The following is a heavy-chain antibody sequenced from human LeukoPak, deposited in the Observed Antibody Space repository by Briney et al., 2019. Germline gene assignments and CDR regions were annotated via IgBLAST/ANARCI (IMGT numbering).Heavy chain of an antibody. Sequence: GGSLRLSCAASGFTFSSYAMNWVRQAPGKGLEWVSAISASGGSTYYADSVKGRFTISSDNSKNTLYLQMSSLRAEDTAVYYCAKAMAGSTYYFGSWGQGTLVTVSS. CDR3: AKAMAGSTYYFGS. CDR1: GFTFSSYA. CDR2: ISASGGST. D-gene: IGHD6-19*01. V-gene: IGHV3-23*01. J-gene: IGHJ4*02.